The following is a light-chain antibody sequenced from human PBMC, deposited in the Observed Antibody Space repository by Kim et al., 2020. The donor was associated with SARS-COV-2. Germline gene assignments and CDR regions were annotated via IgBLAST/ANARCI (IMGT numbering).Light chain of an antibody. CDR1: NGSIASNY. V-gene: IGLV6-57*03. CDR2: EDN. Sequence: GKTVTISYTRSNGSIASNYVQWYQQRPGSAPTTVIYEDNQRPSGVPDRFSGSIDSSSNSASLTISGLKTEDEADYYCQSYDSSNQVFGGGTQLTVL. CDR3: QSYDSSNQV. J-gene: IGLJ3*02.